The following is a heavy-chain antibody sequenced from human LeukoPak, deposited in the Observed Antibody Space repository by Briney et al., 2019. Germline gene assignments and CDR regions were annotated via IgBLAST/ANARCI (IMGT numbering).Heavy chain of an antibody. D-gene: IGHD5-24*01. CDR3: ARTGDGYSSFSYYYYMDV. J-gene: IGHJ6*03. CDR1: GFTFSNYS. Sequence: PGGSLRLSCAASGFTFSNYSMNWVRQAPGKGLEWVSSISSRSTYIYHADSVKGRFTISRDNAKKSLYLQVNSLRAEDTAVYYCARTGDGYSSFSYYYYMDVWGKGTTVSVSS. CDR2: ISSRSTYI. V-gene: IGHV3-21*01.